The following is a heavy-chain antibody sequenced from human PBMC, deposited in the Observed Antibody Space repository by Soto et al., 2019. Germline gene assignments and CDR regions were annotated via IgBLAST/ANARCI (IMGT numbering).Heavy chain of an antibody. CDR3: ARATTTVTTFDS. Sequence: QLPLQEPGPGLVKPFQTLSLTCSVSGGSITSGGYYWSWIRQVPGKGLEWIGNIYYTGTTYYNAALKSRLTISVDTSKSQCSLNLSSVTAADTAVYFCARATTTVTTFDSWGQGTQVTVSS. V-gene: IGHV4-31*03. D-gene: IGHD4-17*01. J-gene: IGHJ4*02. CDR1: GGSITSGGYY. CDR2: IYYTGTT.